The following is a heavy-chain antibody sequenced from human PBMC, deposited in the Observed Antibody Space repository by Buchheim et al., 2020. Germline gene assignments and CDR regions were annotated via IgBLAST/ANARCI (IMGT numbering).Heavy chain of an antibody. CDR2: IKQDGSEK. V-gene: IGHV3-7*03. D-gene: IGHD4-23*01. Sequence: EVQLVESGGGLVQPGGSLRLSCAASGFTFSSYGMSWVRQDPGKGLEWVANIKQDGSEKYYVDSVKGRFTISRDNAKNSMYLLMNSLTAEDTAVYYCARGVGYGGNSGTGDYWGQGTL. CDR3: ARGVGYGGNSGTGDY. J-gene: IGHJ4*02. CDR1: GFTFSSYG.